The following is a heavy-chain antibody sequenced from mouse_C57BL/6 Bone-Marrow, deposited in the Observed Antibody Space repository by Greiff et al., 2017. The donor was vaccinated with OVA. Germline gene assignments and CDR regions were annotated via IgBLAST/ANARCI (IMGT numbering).Heavy chain of an antibody. D-gene: IGHD4-1*02. Sequence: EVQGVESGGGLVQPGGSLSLSCAASGFTFTDYYMSWVRQPPGKALEWLGFIRNKANGYTTEYSASVKGRFTISSDHSPSILYLQMTALSAEYSATYYCARSSTGTGYFDYWGQGTTLTVSA. V-gene: IGHV7-3*01. CDR3: ARSSTGTGYFDY. CDR1: GFTFTDYY. J-gene: IGHJ2*01. CDR2: IRNKANGYTT.